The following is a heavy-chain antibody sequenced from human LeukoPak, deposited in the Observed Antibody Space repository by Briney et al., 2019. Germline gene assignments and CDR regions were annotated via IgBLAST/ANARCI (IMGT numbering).Heavy chain of an antibody. CDR3: AKGLDYSNYQPEDYFDY. Sequence: GGSLRLSCAASGFTFSSYGMHWVRQAPGKGPEWVAFIRYDGSNKYYADSVKGRFTISRDNSKNTLYLQMNSLRAEDTAVYYCAKGLDYSNYQPEDYFDYWGQGTLVTVSS. J-gene: IGHJ4*02. CDR2: IRYDGSNK. V-gene: IGHV3-30*02. CDR1: GFTFSSYG. D-gene: IGHD4-11*01.